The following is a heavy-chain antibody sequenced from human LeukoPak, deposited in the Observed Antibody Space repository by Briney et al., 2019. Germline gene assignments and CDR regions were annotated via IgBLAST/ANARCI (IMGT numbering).Heavy chain of an antibody. V-gene: IGHV4-34*01. CDR2: ITYGGTT. CDR1: DGPFGGYH. CDR3: VRGRYCSSANCYDYFQL. D-gene: IGHD2-2*01. J-gene: IGHJ1*01. Sequence: SETLSLTCALYDGPFGGYHWAWIRQPPGKRLEWIGEITYGGTTNYNPSLRSRLTVSVNTSKKQFSLKLTSLTAADTAVYYCVRGRYCSSANCYDYFQLWGPGTHVSVSS.